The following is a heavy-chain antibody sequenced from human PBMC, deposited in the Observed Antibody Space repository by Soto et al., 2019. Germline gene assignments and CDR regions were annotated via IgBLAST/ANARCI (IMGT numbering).Heavy chain of an antibody. D-gene: IGHD2-2*01. CDR2: IYSGGST. Sequence: GGSLRLSCAASGFTVSSNYMSWVRQAPGKGLEWVSVIYSGGSTYYADSVKGRFTISRDNSKNTLYLQMNSLRAEDTAVYYCATGDQDIVVVPAARDYWGQGTLVTVSS. CDR1: GFTVSSNY. CDR3: ATGDQDIVVVPAARDY. J-gene: IGHJ4*02. V-gene: IGHV3-66*01.